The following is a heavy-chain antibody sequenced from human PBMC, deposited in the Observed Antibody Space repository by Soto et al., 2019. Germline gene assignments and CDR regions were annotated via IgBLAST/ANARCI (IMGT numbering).Heavy chain of an antibody. CDR3: ASGGCMLPLLDYYYGMDV. Sequence: SVKVSCKASGGTFSSYAISWVRQAPGQGLEWMGGIIPIFGTANYEQKFQGRVTITAHKSTSTDYMELSSLRYEDTAVYYCASGGCMLPLLDYYYGMDVWGQGIRGTV. D-gene: IGHD2-8*01. CDR2: IIPIFGTA. V-gene: IGHV1-69*06. J-gene: IGHJ6*02. CDR1: GGTFSSYA.